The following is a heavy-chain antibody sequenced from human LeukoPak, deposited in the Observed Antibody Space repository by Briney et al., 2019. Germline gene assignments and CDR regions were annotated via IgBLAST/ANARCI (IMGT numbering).Heavy chain of an antibody. Sequence: SETLSLTCTVSGGSISSSSYYWGWIRQPPGKGLEWIGSIYYSVSTYYNPSLKSRVTISVDTSKNQFSLKLSSVTAADTAVYYCARNILGYCTNGVCYSDAFDIGGQGTVVTVSS. J-gene: IGHJ3*02. V-gene: IGHV4-39*07. CDR1: GGSISSSSYY. D-gene: IGHD2-8*01. CDR3: ARNILGYCTNGVCYSDAFDI. CDR2: IYYSVST.